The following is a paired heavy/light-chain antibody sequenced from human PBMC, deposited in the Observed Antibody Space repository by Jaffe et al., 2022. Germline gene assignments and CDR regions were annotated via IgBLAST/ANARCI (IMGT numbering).Heavy chain of an antibody. CDR1: GGSISSYY. D-gene: IGHD2-15*01. J-gene: IGHJ5*02. Sequence: QVQLQESGPGLVKPSETLSLTCTVSGGSISSYYWSWIRQPPGKELEWIGYVYYSGSTNYNPSLKSRVTISVDTSKNQFSLKLSSVTAADTAVYYCARCRLGYCSGGRCPNWFDPWGLGTLVTVSS. V-gene: IGHV4-59*01. CDR3: ARCRLGYCSGGRCPNWFDP. CDR2: VYYSGST.
Light chain of an antibody. CDR2: DAS. CDR1: QSVSSN. V-gene: IGKV3-15*01. J-gene: IGKJ5*01. Sequence: EIVMTQSPATLSVSPGERATLSCRASQSVSSNLAWYQQKPGQAPRLLIYDASTRATGIPARFSGSGSGTEFTLTISSLQSEDFAVYYCQQYNNWRVTFGQGTRLEIK. CDR3: QQYNNWRVT.